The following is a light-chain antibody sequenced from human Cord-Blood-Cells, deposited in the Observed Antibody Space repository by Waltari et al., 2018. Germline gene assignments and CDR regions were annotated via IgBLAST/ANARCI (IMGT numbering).Light chain of an antibody. Sequence: TINCKSSQSVLYSSNNKNYLAWYQQKPGQPPKLLIYWASTRESGVPDRFSGSGSGTDFTLTISSLQAEDVAVYYCQQYYSTPTFGQGTKLEIK. CDR3: QQYYSTPT. CDR2: WAS. J-gene: IGKJ2*01. CDR1: QSVLYSSNNKNY. V-gene: IGKV4-1*01.